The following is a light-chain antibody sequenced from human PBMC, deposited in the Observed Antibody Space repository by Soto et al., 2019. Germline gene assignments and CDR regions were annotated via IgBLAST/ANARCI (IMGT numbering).Light chain of an antibody. J-gene: IGLJ7*01. CDR3: GTWDSSLSAGGV. V-gene: IGLV1-51*02. CDR1: SSNIGNNY. CDR2: ENN. Sequence: QSVLTQPPSLSAAPGQTVTISCSGSSSNIGNNYVSWYQQLPGTAPKLLIYENNKRPSGIPDRFSGSKSGTSATLGITGLQTGDEADYYCGTWDSSLSAGGVFGGGTQLTVL.